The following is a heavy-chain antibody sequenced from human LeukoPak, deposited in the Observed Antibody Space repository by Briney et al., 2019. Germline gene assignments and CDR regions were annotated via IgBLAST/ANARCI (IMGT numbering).Heavy chain of an antibody. J-gene: IGHJ3*02. Sequence: GESLKISCKASGYTFTSYDINWVRQATGQGLEWMGWMNPNSGNTGYAQKFQGRVTMTRNTSISTAYMELSSLRSEDTAVCYCARARSGWFEVDAFDIWGQGTMVTVSS. CDR2: MNPNSGNT. V-gene: IGHV1-8*01. CDR1: GYTFTSYD. CDR3: ARARSGWFEVDAFDI. D-gene: IGHD6-19*01.